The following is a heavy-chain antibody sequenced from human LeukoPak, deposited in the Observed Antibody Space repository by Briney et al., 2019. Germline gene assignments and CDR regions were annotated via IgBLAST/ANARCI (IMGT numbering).Heavy chain of an antibody. J-gene: IGHJ5*02. CDR2: INHSGST. V-gene: IGHV4-34*01. Sequence: SETLSLTCAVYGGSFSGYYWSWIRQPPGKGLEWIGEINHSGSTNYNPSLKSRVTISVDTSKNQFSLKLSSVTAADTAVYYCARRIYYGSGSYYNWFDPWGQGILVTVSS. CDR3: ARRIYYGSGSYYNWFDP. CDR1: GGSFSGYY. D-gene: IGHD3-10*01.